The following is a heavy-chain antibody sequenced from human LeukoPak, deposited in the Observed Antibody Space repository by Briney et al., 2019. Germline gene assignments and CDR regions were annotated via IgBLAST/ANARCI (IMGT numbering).Heavy chain of an antibody. D-gene: IGHD2-15*01. CDR3: ARDTYCSGGSCYQQSYYYGMDV. CDR1: GYTFTSYG. CDR2: ISAYNGNT. Sequence: GASVKVSCKASGYTFTSYGISWVRQAPGQGLEWMGWISAYNGNTSYAQKLQGRVTMTTDTSTSTAYMELRSLRSDDTAVYYCARDTYCSGGSCYQQSYYYGMDVWGKGTTVTVSS. V-gene: IGHV1-18*04. J-gene: IGHJ6*04.